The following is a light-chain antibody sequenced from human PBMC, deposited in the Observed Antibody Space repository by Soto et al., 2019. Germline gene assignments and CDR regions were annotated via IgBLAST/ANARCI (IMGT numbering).Light chain of an antibody. CDR1: QSVSSSY. V-gene: IGKV3-20*01. Sequence: EILLTQSPATLSLSPGHRPTLSCRASQSVSSSYLAWYQPKPGQAPRLLIYGASSRATGIPDRFSGSGSGIDFTLTISRLEPEDFAVYYCQQYGSWTFGQGTKVDIK. CDR2: GAS. J-gene: IGKJ1*01. CDR3: QQYGSWT.